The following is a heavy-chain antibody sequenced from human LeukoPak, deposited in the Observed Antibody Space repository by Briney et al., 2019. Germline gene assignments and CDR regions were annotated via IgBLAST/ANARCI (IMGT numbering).Heavy chain of an antibody. CDR3: ARDSSPYYYGSGSHDY. CDR1: GFTFSSYA. CDR2: ISYDGSNK. D-gene: IGHD3-10*01. Sequence: GRSLRLSCAASGFTFSSYAMHWVRQAPGKGLEWVAVISYDGSNKYYADSVKGRFTISRDNSKNTLYLQMNSLRAEDTAVYYCARDSSPYYYGSGSHDYWGQGTPVTVSS. J-gene: IGHJ4*02. V-gene: IGHV3-30*04.